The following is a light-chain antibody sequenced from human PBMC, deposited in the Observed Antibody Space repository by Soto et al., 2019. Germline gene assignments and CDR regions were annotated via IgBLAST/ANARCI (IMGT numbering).Light chain of an antibody. V-gene: IGKV3-20*01. CDR1: QRIRSRY. J-gene: IGKJ2*01. CDR3: QRYGSSPPFT. Sequence: EIVLTQSPGTLSLSPGERATLSCRASQRIRSRYLAWYQQKPGQAPRLLISGASTRATGIPDRSGGSGSGTVFTLTISRLEPEDVVVYFCQRYGSSPPFTFGQGTKVET. CDR2: GAS.